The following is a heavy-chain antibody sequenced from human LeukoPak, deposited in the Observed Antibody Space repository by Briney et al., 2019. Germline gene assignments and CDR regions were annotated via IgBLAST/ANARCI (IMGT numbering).Heavy chain of an antibody. V-gene: IGHV4-31*03. Sequence: SETLSLTCTVSGGSISRGGYYWSWIRQHPGKGLEWIGYIYYSGSTYYNPSLKSRVTISVDTSKNQFSLKLSSVTAADTAVYYCARDRTPTYYYDSSGPRDAFDIWGQGTMVTVSS. CDR2: IYYSGST. CDR3: ARDRTPTYYYDSSGPRDAFDI. D-gene: IGHD3-22*01. J-gene: IGHJ3*02. CDR1: GGSISRGGYY.